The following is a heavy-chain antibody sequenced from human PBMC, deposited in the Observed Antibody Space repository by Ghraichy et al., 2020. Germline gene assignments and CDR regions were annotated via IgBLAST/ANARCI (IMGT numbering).Heavy chain of an antibody. Sequence: GGSLRLSCAASGFTFSSYSMNWVRQAPGKGLEWVSSISSSSSYIYYADSVKGRFTISRDNAKNSLYLQMNSLRAEDTAVYYCARLCIAVAGYDAFDIWGQGTMVTVSS. D-gene: IGHD6-19*01. CDR2: ISSSSSYI. V-gene: IGHV3-21*01. CDR3: ARLCIAVAGYDAFDI. J-gene: IGHJ3*02. CDR1: GFTFSSYS.